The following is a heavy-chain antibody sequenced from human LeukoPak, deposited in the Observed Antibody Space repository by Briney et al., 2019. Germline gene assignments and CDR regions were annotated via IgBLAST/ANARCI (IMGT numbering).Heavy chain of an antibody. D-gene: IGHD2-15*01. J-gene: IGHJ4*02. CDR2: ISDTGTNT. CDR3: ANHNIATFDY. V-gene: IGHV3-23*01. Sequence: GGSLRLSCAASGLTFSNYAMNWVRQAPGKGLEWVSAISDTGTNTYYADSVKGRFTISRDNSRNTLYLQMNSLRADDTAVYYCANHNIATFDYWGQGTLVTVSS. CDR1: GLTFSNYA.